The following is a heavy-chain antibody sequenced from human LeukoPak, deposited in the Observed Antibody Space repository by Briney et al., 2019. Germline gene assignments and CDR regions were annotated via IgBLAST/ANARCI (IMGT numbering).Heavy chain of an antibody. CDR2: IKQDGSEK. CDR3: ARDRSGSYLDYFDY. CDR1: GFTFSSYW. J-gene: IGHJ4*02. D-gene: IGHD1-26*01. Sequence: PGGSLRLSCAASGFTFSSYWMSWVRQAPGKGLEWVANIKQDGSEKYYVDSVKGRFTISRDNAKNSLYLQMNSLRAVDTAVYYCARDRSGSYLDYFDYWGQGTLVTVSS. V-gene: IGHV3-7*01.